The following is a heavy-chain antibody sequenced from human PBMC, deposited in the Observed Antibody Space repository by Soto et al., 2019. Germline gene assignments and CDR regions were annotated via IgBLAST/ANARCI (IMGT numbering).Heavy chain of an antibody. V-gene: IGHV3-72*01. CDR1: GFTFSDHY. Sequence: EVQLVESGGGLVQPGGSQRLSCAASGFTFSDHYMDWVRQAPGKGPEWVGRMRNKANSYTTDYAASVKGRFTISRDDSKDSLYLQMNSLKTEDTAIYYCARDSGKGAYFDYWGHGTLATVSS. D-gene: IGHD1-26*01. CDR3: ARDSGKGAYFDY. CDR2: MRNKANSYTT. J-gene: IGHJ4*01.